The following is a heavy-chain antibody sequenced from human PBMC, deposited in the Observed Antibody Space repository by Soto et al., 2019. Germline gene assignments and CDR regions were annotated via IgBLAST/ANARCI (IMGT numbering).Heavy chain of an antibody. CDR2: MSYDGSNK. Sequence: SLRLSCAASGFSFSSYVMYWVRQAPGKGLEWVAVMSYDGSNKYYADSVKGRFTITRDTSKNTLFLQMTNLRADDTAVYYCASHDYSGNSGGKWGQGTLVTVSS. CDR1: GFSFSSYV. V-gene: IGHV3-30-3*01. CDR3: ASHDYSGNSGGK. D-gene: IGHD4-4*01. J-gene: IGHJ4*02.